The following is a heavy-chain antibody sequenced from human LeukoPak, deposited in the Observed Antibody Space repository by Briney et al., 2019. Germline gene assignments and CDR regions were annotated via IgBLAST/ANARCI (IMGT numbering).Heavy chain of an antibody. CDR2: ISYDGSNK. D-gene: IGHD6-19*01. CDR1: GFTFSSYA. Sequence: GGSLRLSCAASGFTFSSYAMHWVRQAPGKGLEWVAVISYDGSNKYYADSVKGRFTISRDNSKNTLYLQMNSLRAEDTAVYYCAKDGVAGTTGLDYWGQGTLVTVSS. J-gene: IGHJ4*02. CDR3: AKDGVAGTTGLDY. V-gene: IGHV3-30*04.